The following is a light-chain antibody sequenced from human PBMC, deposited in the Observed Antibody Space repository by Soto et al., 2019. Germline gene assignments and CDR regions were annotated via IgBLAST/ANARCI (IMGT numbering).Light chain of an antibody. CDR1: QSISSW. Sequence: DIKMTQSPSTLSASVGDRVTITCRASQSISSWLAWYQQKPGKAPKLLTYKASSLESGVPSRFSGSGSGTEFTLTISSLQPDDFAAYYCQQYNSYPSFGGGTKVEIK. V-gene: IGKV1-5*03. CDR3: QQYNSYPS. J-gene: IGKJ4*01. CDR2: KAS.